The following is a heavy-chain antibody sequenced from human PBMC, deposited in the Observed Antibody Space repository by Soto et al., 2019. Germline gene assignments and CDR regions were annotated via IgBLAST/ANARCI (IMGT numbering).Heavy chain of an antibody. J-gene: IGHJ6*02. V-gene: IGHV3-74*01. CDR1: GFTYNKFW. CDR2: INGGGSGI. D-gene: IGHD2-15*01. CDR3: VSDSIDNSYGMDF. Sequence: EVELVESGVGLVQPWGSLRLSCAASGFTYNKFWMHWVRQAPGKGPVWVSRINGGGSGIIYADSVKGRFTISRDNAKNTAYLEMNSLRVEHTAVYYCVSDSIDNSYGMDFWGRGTTVTVSS.